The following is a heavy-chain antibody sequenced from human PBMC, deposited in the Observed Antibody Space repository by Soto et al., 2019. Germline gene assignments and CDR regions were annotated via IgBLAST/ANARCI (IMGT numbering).Heavy chain of an antibody. V-gene: IGHV3-53*01. CDR1: GFTVSNNY. Sequence: EVQLVESGGGLIQPGGSLRLSCAVSGFTVSNNYMSWVRQAPGKGLEGVSVIYSGGYTAYGDSVKGRFTISRDNSKNTPILQINTLGAADPAVYYGAPRPGGGGYWGQGTLVTVSS. D-gene: IGHD3-10*01. CDR3: APRPGGGGY. J-gene: IGHJ4*02. CDR2: IYSGGYT.